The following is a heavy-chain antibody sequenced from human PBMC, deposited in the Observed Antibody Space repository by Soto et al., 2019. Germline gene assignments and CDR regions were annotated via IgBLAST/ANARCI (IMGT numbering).Heavy chain of an antibody. CDR1: GFTFRNYG. D-gene: IGHD6-19*01. Sequence: GGSLRVSCAAYGFTFRNYGMHWVRQAPGKGLEWVAVISYVGGDIYYADSVKGRFTISRDNSRNTLYLQMDTLRPEDTAVYYCPRTTAVAGTPEFDYWGQGALVTVSS. CDR3: PRTTAVAGTPEFDY. J-gene: IGHJ4*02. CDR2: ISYVGGDI. V-gene: IGHV3-30*03.